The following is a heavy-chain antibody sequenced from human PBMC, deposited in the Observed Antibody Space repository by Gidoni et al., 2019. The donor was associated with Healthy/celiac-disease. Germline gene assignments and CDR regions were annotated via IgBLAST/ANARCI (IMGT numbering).Heavy chain of an antibody. D-gene: IGHD3-10*01. V-gene: IGHV3-21*01. CDR1: GFTFSSYS. CDR2: ISSSSSYI. Sequence: EVQLVESGGGLVKPGGSLRLSCAASGFTFSSYSMNWVRQAPGKGLEWVSSISSSSSYIYYADSVKGRFTISRDNAKNSLYLQMNSLGAEETAVYYCAGSMVRGAGDYWGQGTLVTVSS. J-gene: IGHJ4*02. CDR3: AGSMVRGAGDY.